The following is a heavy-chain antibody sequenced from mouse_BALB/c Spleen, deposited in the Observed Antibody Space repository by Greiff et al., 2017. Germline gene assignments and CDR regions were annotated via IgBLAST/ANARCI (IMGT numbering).Heavy chain of an antibody. V-gene: IGHV5-6-2*01. CDR2: INSNGGST. CDR1: GFTFSSYY. D-gene: IGHD1-1*01. J-gene: IGHJ2*01. CDR3: AREGLLLRGFDY. Sequence: EVQLVESGGGLVKLGGSLKLSCAASGFTFSSYYMSWVRQTPEKRLELVAAINSNGGSTYYPDTVKGRFTISRDNAKNTLYLQMSSLKSEDTALYYCAREGLLLRGFDYWGQGTTLTVSS.